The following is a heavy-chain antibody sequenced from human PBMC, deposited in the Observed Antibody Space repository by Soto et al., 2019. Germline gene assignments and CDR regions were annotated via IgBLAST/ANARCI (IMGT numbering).Heavy chain of an antibody. D-gene: IGHD2-2*01. CDR2: IIPIFGIA. J-gene: IGHJ6*02. V-gene: IGHV1-69*08. Sequence: QVQLVQSGAEVKKPGSSVKVSCKASGGTFSRYSITWVRQAPGHGLEWIGRIIPIFGIASYAQKFQGGVTITADESTSTAYMELSSLRSDDTAVYYCAREDRDRETGLVPAAIAGMDVWGQGTTVTVSS. CDR1: GGTFSRYS. CDR3: AREDRDRETGLVPAAIAGMDV.